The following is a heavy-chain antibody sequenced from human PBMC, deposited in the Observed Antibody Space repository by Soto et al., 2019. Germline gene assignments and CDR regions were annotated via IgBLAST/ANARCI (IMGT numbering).Heavy chain of an antibody. J-gene: IGHJ3*02. CDR3: ARGLGYCNVGSCSGAFDM. CDR2: ISGSSSYI. CDR1: GLSFSSDS. V-gene: IGHV3-21*01. Sequence: EVQLVESGGGLVKPGGSLRLSCTASGLSFSSDSMNWVRQAPGKGLEWVSSISGSSSYIYYADSVKGRFTISRDNAKNSVYLQMNSLRAEDTAVYYCARGLGYCNVGSCSGAFDMWGQGIMVTVSS. D-gene: IGHD2-15*01.